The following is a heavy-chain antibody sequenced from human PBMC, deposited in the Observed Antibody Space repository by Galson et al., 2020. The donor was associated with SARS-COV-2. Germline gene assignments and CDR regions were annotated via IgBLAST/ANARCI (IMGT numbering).Heavy chain of an antibody. CDR2: INTNTGNP. CDR1: GYTFTSYA. D-gene: IGHD3-10*01. J-gene: IGHJ6*02. V-gene: IGHV7-4-1*02. CDR3: ARAQGGTMVTYYYYVMDV. Sequence: GESLKISCKASGYTFTSYAMNWVRQAPGQGLEWMGWINTNTGNPTYAQGFTGRFVFSLDTSVSTAYLQISSLKAEDTAVYYCARAQGGTMVTYYYYVMDVWGQGTTVTVSS.